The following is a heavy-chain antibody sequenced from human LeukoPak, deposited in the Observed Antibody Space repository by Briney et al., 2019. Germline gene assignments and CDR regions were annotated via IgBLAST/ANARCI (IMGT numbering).Heavy chain of an antibody. CDR1: GGSISSYY. Sequence: PSETLSLTCTVSGGSISSYYWSWIRQPPGKGLEWIGYIYYSGSTNYNPSLKSRVTISVDTSKNQFSLKLSSVTAADTAVYYCARETNGSGNGFDPWGQGTLVTVSS. J-gene: IGHJ5*02. CDR2: IYYSGST. V-gene: IGHV4-59*01. D-gene: IGHD3-10*01. CDR3: ARETNGSGNGFDP.